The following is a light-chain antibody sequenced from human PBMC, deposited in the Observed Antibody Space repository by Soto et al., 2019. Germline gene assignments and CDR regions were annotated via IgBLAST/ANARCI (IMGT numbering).Light chain of an antibody. Sequence: QSALTQPASVSGSTGQSITISCTGTSSDVGGYNYVSWYQQHPGKAPKLMIYEVSNRPSGVSNRFSGSKSGNTASLTISGLQAEDGADYYCSSYTSSSTWVFGGGTKLTVL. J-gene: IGLJ3*02. V-gene: IGLV2-14*01. CDR1: SSDVGGYNY. CDR3: SSYTSSSTWV. CDR2: EVS.